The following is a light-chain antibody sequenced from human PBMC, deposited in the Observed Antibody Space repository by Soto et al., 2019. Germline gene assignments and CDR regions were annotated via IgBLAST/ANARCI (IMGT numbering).Light chain of an antibody. CDR1: QSVSDY. V-gene: IGKV3-11*01. J-gene: IGKJ4*01. Sequence: ETVLTQSPARLSLSPGERATLSCRAGQSVSDYLAWYQQKPGQPPRLLFFDASNRVAGVPARFSAGGSGTDFTLISSNLEPEDFAVYYCQQRGNWPPTFGGGTKVEI. CDR3: QQRGNWPPT. CDR2: DAS.